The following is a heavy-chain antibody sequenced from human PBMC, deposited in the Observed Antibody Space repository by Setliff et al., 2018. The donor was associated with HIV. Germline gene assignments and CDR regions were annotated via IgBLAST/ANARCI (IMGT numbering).Heavy chain of an antibody. CDR3: ARGSGWQYYYYYYMDV. CDR1: GGSISSYY. Sequence: PSETLSLTCTVSGGSISSYYWSWNRQPPGKGLEWIGYIYYSGSTNYNPSLKSRVTISVDTSKNQFSLKLSSVTAADTAVYYCARGSGWQYYYYYYMDVWGKGTTVTVSS. CDR2: IYYSGST. D-gene: IGHD6-25*01. V-gene: IGHV4-59*01. J-gene: IGHJ6*03.